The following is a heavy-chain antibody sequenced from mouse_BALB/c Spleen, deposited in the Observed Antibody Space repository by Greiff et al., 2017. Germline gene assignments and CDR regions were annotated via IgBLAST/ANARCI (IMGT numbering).Heavy chain of an antibody. Sequence: EVQGVESGGDLVKPGGSLKLSCAASGFTFSSYGMSWVRQTPDKRLEWVATISSGGSYTYYPDSVKGRFTISRDNAKNTLYLQMSSLKSEDTAMYYCARGPPDYWGQGTTLTVSS. J-gene: IGHJ2*01. V-gene: IGHV5-6*01. CDR1: GFTFSSYG. CDR2: ISSGGSYT. CDR3: ARGPPDY.